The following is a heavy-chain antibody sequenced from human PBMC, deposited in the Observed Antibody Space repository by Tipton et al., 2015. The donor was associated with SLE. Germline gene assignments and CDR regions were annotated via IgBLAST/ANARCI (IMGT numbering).Heavy chain of an antibody. CDR1: GDSITTSSYY. Sequence: LRLSCTVSGDSITTSSYYWAWIRQPPGKGLEWVGSVFYTGSTYYNPSLKSRVTLSADTSENQFSLKLSSVTAADTAIYFCATNWAGGGYCFDYWGQGALVTVSS. D-gene: IGHD3-22*01. J-gene: IGHJ4*02. CDR3: ATNWAGGGYCFDY. V-gene: IGHV4-39*07. CDR2: VFYTGST.